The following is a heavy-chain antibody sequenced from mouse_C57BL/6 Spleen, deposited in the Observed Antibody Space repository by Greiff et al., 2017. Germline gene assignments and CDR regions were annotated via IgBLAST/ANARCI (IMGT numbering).Heavy chain of an antibody. D-gene: IGHD1-1*01. CDR1: GYAFSNSW. Sequence: QVQLQQSGPELVKPGASVKISCKASGYAFSNSWMNWVKQRPGKGLEWIGRIYPGNGDTNYNGKFKGKATLTADKSSSTAYMQLISLTSEDSAVYFCARSFTTYFAMDYWGQGTSVTVSS. CDR3: ARSFTTYFAMDY. V-gene: IGHV1-82*01. CDR2: IYPGNGDT. J-gene: IGHJ4*01.